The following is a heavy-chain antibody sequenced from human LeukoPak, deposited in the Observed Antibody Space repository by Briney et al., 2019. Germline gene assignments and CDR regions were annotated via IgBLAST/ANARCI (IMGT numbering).Heavy chain of an antibody. CDR2: INSGGST. Sequence: PGGSLRLSCAASGFTVSSNHMSRVRQAPGKGLEWVSVINSGGSTYYADSVKGRFTISRDNSKNTLYLQMNSLRAEDTAVYYCARDLAYYGSGKQNYWGQGTLVTVSS. D-gene: IGHD3-10*01. CDR1: GFTVSSNH. J-gene: IGHJ4*02. V-gene: IGHV3-66*01. CDR3: ARDLAYYGSGKQNY.